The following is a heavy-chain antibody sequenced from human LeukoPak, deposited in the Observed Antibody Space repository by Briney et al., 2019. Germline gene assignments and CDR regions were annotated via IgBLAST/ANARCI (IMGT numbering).Heavy chain of an antibody. Sequence: SDTLSLTCTVSGGSISSYYWSWIRQPPGKGLEWIGYIYYSGSTNYNPSLKSRVTISVDTSKNQFSLKLSSVTAADTAVYYCARTRGITMVRGVTFDPWGQGTLVTVSS. V-gene: IGHV4-59*01. J-gene: IGHJ5*02. CDR2: IYYSGST. CDR1: GGSISSYY. D-gene: IGHD3-10*01. CDR3: ARTRGITMVRGVTFDP.